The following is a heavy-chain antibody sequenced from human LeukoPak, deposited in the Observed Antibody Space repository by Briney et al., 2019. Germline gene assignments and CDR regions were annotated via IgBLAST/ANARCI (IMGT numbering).Heavy chain of an antibody. J-gene: IGHJ5*02. Sequence: SETLSLTCAVYGGFFSGYYWSWIRQPPGKGLEWLGEINHSGSTNYNPSLKSRVTISVEPSKNQFSLKLSSVTAADTAVYFCAQAYSSSWDFNWFDPWGQGTQVTVSS. CDR3: AQAYSSSWDFNWFDP. D-gene: IGHD6-13*01. CDR2: INHSGST. CDR1: GGFFSGYY. V-gene: IGHV4-34*01.